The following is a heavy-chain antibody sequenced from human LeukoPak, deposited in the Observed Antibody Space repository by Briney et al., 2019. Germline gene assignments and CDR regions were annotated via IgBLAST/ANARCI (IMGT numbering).Heavy chain of an antibody. J-gene: IGHJ4*02. Sequence: SETLSLTCTVSGGSISSGDYYWSWIRQPPGKGLEWIGYIYYSGSTYYNPSLKSRVTISVDTSKDQFSLKLSSVTAADTAVYYCARGTTTNYPRGFDYWGQGTLVTVSS. D-gene: IGHD1-26*01. CDR2: IYYSGST. CDR3: ARGTTTNYPRGFDY. V-gene: IGHV4-30-4*01. CDR1: GGSISSGDYY.